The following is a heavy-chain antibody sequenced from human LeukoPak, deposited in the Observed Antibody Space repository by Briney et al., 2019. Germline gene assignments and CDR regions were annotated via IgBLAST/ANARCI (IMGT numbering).Heavy chain of an antibody. CDR2: IYYTGST. D-gene: IGHD3-16*02. V-gene: IGHV4-59*01. J-gene: IGHJ4*02. Sequence: PLETLSLTCTVSGGSISSYYWSWIRQPPGKGLEWIGYIYYTGSTNHNPSLKSRITISVDTSKNQFSLKLSSVTAADTAVYYCARNLVPDYWGQGILVTVSS. CDR1: GGSISSYY. CDR3: ARNLVPDY.